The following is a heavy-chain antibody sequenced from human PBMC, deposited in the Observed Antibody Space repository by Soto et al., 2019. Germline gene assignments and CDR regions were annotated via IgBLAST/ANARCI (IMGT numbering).Heavy chain of an antibody. CDR1: GYTFNDYF. CDR3: ARVTATSPDAWLDP. CDR2: INPNSGST. V-gene: IGHV1-2*04. D-gene: IGHD4-4*01. J-gene: IGHJ5*02. Sequence: QVQLVQSGAEVKEPGASVNVSCRASGYTFNDYFLHWVRQAPGQGLEWMGWINPNSGSTNLAQRFQGWVTMTRDASISTVYLVLNRRKSDDTAVYYCARVTATSPDAWLDPWGQGTLVTVSS.